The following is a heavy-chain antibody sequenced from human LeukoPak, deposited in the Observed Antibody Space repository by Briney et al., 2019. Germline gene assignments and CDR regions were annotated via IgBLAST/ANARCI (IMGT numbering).Heavy chain of an antibody. Sequence: PVGSLILYCAASGFTLSANYMNWVRQAPRKGLEWVSVIYTGGSTYYADSVKGRFTISRDDSKNTLYLQMNSLRPEDTAVYYCARWRHYWGQGTLVTVSS. CDR3: ARWRHY. CDR1: GFTLSANY. J-gene: IGHJ4*02. D-gene: IGHD3-3*01. CDR2: IYTGGST. V-gene: IGHV3-53*01.